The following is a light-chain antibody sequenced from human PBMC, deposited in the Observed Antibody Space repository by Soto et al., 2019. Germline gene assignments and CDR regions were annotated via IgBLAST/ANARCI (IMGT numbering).Light chain of an antibody. CDR2: AES. CDR1: QGISSF. Sequence: IQLTQTPSSLSASVGDRVTITCRASQGISSFLAWYQQKPGKAPKLLIYAESSLQSGVPSRFSGSGFGTDFTLTIPSLQPEDFATYYCQQVESYPSTFGGGTKVEMK. CDR3: QQVESYPST. J-gene: IGKJ4*01. V-gene: IGKV1-9*01.